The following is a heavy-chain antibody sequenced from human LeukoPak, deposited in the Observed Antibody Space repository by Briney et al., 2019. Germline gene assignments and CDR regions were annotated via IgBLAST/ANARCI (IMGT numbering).Heavy chain of an antibody. CDR3: ARDQLPDPY. CDR1: GFNFNSYT. Sequence: PGGSLRLSCAASGFNFNSYTMNWVRQAPGKGLEWVSSISLSSNYIYYADSVKGRFTISRDNAKNSVYLQMSSLRVEDTAVYYCARDQLPDPYWGQGTLVTVSS. V-gene: IGHV3-21*01. CDR2: ISLSSNYI. J-gene: IGHJ4*02. D-gene: IGHD1-1*01.